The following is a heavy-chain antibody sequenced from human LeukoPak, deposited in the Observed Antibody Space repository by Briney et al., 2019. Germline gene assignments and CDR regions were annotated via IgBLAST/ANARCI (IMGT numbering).Heavy chain of an antibody. D-gene: IGHD2-15*01. J-gene: IGHJ4*02. CDR2: IYYTGST. V-gene: IGHV4-59*01. CDR3: ARQGGWYCSGGTCYSDY. Sequence: SETLSLTCTVSSGSISSFYWSWIRQPPGKGLEWIGFIYYTGSTNYNPSLKSRVTISVDTSKNQFSLKLSSVTAADTAVYYCARQGGWYCSGGTCYSDYWGQGTLVTVSS. CDR1: SGSISSFY.